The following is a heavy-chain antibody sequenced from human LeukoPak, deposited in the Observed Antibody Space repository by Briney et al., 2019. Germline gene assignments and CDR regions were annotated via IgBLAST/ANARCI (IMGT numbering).Heavy chain of an antibody. D-gene: IGHD4-17*01. CDR2: INPNSGGT. Sequence: ASVKVSCKASGYTFTGYYMHWVRQAPGQGLEWMGWINPNSGGTNYAQKFQGRVTMTRDTSISTAYMELSRLRSDDTAVYYSARDRHYGDYSGDYSGMDVWGKGTTVTVSS. CDR3: ARDRHYGDYSGDYSGMDV. J-gene: IGHJ6*04. V-gene: IGHV1-2*02. CDR1: GYTFTGYY.